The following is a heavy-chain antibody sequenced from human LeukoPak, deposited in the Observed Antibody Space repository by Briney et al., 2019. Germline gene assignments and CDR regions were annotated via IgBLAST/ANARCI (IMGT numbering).Heavy chain of an antibody. Sequence: ASVKVSCKASGGTFSSYAISWVRQAPGQGLEWMGWMNPNSGNTGYAQKFQGRVTMTRNTSISTAYMELSSLRSEDTAVYYCAREGDYLYYFDYWGQGTLVTVSS. J-gene: IGHJ4*02. V-gene: IGHV1-8*02. CDR3: AREGDYLYYFDY. CDR2: MNPNSGNT. D-gene: IGHD4-17*01. CDR1: GGTFSSYA.